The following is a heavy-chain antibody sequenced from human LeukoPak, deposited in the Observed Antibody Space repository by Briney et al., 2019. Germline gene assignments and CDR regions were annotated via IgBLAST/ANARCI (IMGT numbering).Heavy chain of an antibody. J-gene: IGHJ6*02. V-gene: IGHV4-4*02. CDR3: ARVPVARRDYYYGMDV. CDR2: IYHSGST. CDR1: GGSISSSNW. D-gene: IGHD3-10*01. Sequence: SGTLSLTCAVSGGSISSSNWWSWVRQPPGKGLEWIGEIYHSGSTNYNPSLKSRVTISVDTSKNQFSLKLSSVTAADTAVYYCARVPVARRDYYYGMDVWGQGTTVTVSS.